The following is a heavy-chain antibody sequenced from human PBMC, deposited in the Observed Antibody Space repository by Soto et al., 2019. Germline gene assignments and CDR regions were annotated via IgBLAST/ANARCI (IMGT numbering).Heavy chain of an antibody. V-gene: IGHV3-7*04. Sequence: EVHLVESGGGLVQTGGSLRLSCAIFESTVSRDWMNWVRQAPGKGLEWVAHINRAGSEKYYVDSVKGRFTISRDNAKKSLYLQMNSLRPADTAMYYCSGGVGDAFWGQGTLVTVSS. CDR1: ESTVSRDW. D-gene: IGHD3-16*01. CDR2: INRAGSEK. CDR3: SGGVGDAF. J-gene: IGHJ4*02.